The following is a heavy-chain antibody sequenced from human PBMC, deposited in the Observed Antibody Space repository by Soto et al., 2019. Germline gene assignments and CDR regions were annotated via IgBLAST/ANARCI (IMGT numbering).Heavy chain of an antibody. Sequence: WASVKVSCKASGGTFSSYAISWVRQAPGQGLEWMGGIIPIFGTANYAQKFQGRVTITADESTSTAYMELSSLRSEDTAVYYCARGRSQYDFWSGYYSYYGMDVWGQGTTVTVSS. CDR1: GGTFSSYA. D-gene: IGHD3-3*01. CDR2: IIPIFGTA. J-gene: IGHJ6*02. V-gene: IGHV1-69*13. CDR3: ARGRSQYDFWSGYYSYYGMDV.